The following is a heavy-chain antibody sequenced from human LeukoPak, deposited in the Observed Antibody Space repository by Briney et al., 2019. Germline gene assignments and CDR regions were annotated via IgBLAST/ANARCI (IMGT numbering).Heavy chain of an antibody. J-gene: IGHJ6*03. V-gene: IGHV3-23*01. CDR1: GFIFSTYG. CDR3: ARGEGGYDILTGYYRSRYYMDV. CDR2: ISGSGGSA. D-gene: IGHD3-9*01. Sequence: PGGSLRLSCAASGFIFSTYGMSWVRQAPGQGLEWVSTISGSGGSAYYGDSVKGRFTISRDNSKNTLYLQMNSLRAEDTAVYYCARGEGGYDILTGYYRSRYYMDVWGKGTTVTVSS.